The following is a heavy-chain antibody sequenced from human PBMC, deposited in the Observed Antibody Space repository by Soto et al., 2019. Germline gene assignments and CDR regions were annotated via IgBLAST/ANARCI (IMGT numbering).Heavy chain of an antibody. V-gene: IGHV3-23*01. CDR2: ISGSGGST. CDR1: GFSFNDFG. D-gene: IGHD3-22*01. J-gene: IGHJ3*02. Sequence: GGSLRLSCEASGFSFNDFGIHWVRQAPGKGLEWVSAISGSGGSTYYADSVKGRFTISRDNSKNTLYLQMNSLRAEDTAVYYCAKDPYDSSGNDAFDIWGQGTMVTVSS. CDR3: AKDPYDSSGNDAFDI.